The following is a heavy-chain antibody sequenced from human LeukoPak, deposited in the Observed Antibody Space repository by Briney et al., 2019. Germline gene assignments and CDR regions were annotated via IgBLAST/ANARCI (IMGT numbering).Heavy chain of an antibody. CDR3: ARRSYGSGSYYNGWFDP. CDR1: GGSFSGYY. Sequence: KPSETLSLTCAVYGGSFSGYYWSWIRQPPGKGLEWIGEINHSGSTNYNPSLKSRVTISVDTSKNQFSLKLSSVTAADTAVYYCARRSYGSGSYYNGWFDPWGQGTLVTVSS. CDR2: INHSGST. D-gene: IGHD3-10*01. V-gene: IGHV4-34*01. J-gene: IGHJ5*02.